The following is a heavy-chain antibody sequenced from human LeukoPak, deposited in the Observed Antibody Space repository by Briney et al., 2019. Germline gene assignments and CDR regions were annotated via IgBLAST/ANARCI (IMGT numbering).Heavy chain of an antibody. Sequence: PGGSLRLSCAASGFTFSSYGMSWVRQAPGKGLEWVSAISGSGGSTYYADSVKGRFTISRDNSKNTLYLQMNSLRAEDTAVYYCAKSKGSSTSCYGNWGQGTLVTVSS. CDR2: ISGSGGST. CDR1: GFTFSSYG. J-gene: IGHJ4*02. D-gene: IGHD2-2*01. CDR3: AKSKGSSTSCYGN. V-gene: IGHV3-23*01.